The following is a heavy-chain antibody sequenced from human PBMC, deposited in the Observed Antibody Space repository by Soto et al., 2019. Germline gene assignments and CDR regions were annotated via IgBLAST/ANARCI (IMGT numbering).Heavy chain of an antibody. CDR2: IYPGDSDT. Sequence: PGESLKISCKGSGYSFTSYWIGWVRQMPGKGLEWMAIIYPGDSDTRYSPSFQGQVTISADKSSSTTYLQWSSLKASDTAMYYCARPRYGSGTYLGDAFDVWGQGTMVTVSS. V-gene: IGHV5-51*01. J-gene: IGHJ3*01. D-gene: IGHD3-10*01. CDR3: ARPRYGSGTYLGDAFDV. CDR1: GYSFTSYW.